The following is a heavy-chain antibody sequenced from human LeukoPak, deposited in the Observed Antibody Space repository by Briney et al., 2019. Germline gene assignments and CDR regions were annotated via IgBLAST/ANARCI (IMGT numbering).Heavy chain of an antibody. D-gene: IGHD3-10*01. CDR2: ISAYNGNT. Sequence: ASVKVSCKASGYTFTSYGISGVRHAPGQGLECMGWISAYNGNTNYAQKLQGRVTMTTDTSTSTADMELRSLRSDDTAVYYCARDPDVLLWFGGLGDRYFDLWGRGTLVTVSS. J-gene: IGHJ2*01. CDR1: GYTFTSYG. CDR3: ARDPDVLLWFGGLGDRYFDL. V-gene: IGHV1-18*01.